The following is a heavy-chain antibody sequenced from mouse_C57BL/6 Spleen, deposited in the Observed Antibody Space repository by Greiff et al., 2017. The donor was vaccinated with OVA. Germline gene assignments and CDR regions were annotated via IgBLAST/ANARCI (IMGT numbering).Heavy chain of an antibody. V-gene: IGHV1-82*01. Sequence: VQLQQSGPELVKPGASVKISCKASGYAFSSSWMNWVKQRPGKGLEWIGRIYPGDGDTNYNGKFKGQATLTADKSSSTAYMQLCSLTSEDSAVYFCAYYYGSSSYFDVWGTGTTVTVSS. D-gene: IGHD1-1*01. CDR2: IYPGDGDT. CDR3: AYYYGSSSYFDV. CDR1: GYAFSSSW. J-gene: IGHJ1*03.